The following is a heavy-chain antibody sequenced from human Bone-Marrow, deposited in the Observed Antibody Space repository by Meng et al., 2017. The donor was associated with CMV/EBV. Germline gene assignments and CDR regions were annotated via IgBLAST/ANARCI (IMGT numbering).Heavy chain of an antibody. CDR1: GGSFTITNW. CDR3: ALGGSPMVQHY. Sequence: SETLSLTCAVSGGSFTITNWWSWVRQPPGKGLEWIGEIYHTGSTNYNPSFKSRVTISVDKSKHQFSLQLSSVTAADTAVYYCALGGSPMVQHYWGQGILVTVSS. D-gene: IGHD3-16*01. J-gene: IGHJ4*02. V-gene: IGHV4-4*02. CDR2: IYHTGST.